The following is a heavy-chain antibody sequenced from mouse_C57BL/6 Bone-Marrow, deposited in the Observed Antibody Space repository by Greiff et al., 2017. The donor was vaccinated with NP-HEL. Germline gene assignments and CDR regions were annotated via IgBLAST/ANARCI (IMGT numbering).Heavy chain of an antibody. CDR3: ARDGGLRRVYAMDY. J-gene: IGHJ4*01. D-gene: IGHD2-4*01. V-gene: IGHV3-5*01. CDR1: GISITTGNYR. CDR2: IYYSGTI. Sequence: EVQLQESGPGLVKPSQTVFLTCTVTGISITTGNYRWSWIRQFPGTKLEWIGYIYYSGTITYNPSLTSRTTITRDTPKNQFFLEMNSLTAEDTATYYCARDGGLRRVYAMDYWGQGTSVTVSS.